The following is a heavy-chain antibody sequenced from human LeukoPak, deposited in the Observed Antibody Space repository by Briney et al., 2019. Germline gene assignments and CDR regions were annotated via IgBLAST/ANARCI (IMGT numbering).Heavy chain of an antibody. CDR2: IYYSGST. CDR3: ARTYYYDSSGYRYMDV. V-gene: IGHV4-59*01. Sequence: SETLSLTCTVSGGSISSYYWSWIRQPPGKGLEWIGYIYYSGSTNYNPSLKSRVTISVDTSKNQFPLKLSSVTAADTAVYYCARTYYYDSSGYRYMDVWGKGTTVTVSS. D-gene: IGHD3-22*01. J-gene: IGHJ6*03. CDR1: GGSISSYY.